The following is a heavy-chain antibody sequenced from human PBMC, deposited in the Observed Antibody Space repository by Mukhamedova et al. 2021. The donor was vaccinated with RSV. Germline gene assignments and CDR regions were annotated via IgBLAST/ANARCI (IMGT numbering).Heavy chain of an antibody. CDR2: GST. Sequence: GSTNYNPSLKSRVTISVDTSKNQFSLKLSSVTAADTAVYYCARGGLRYFDWLPPGGYFQHWGQGTLVTVSS. CDR3: ARGGLRYFDWLPPGGYFQH. J-gene: IGHJ1*01. V-gene: IGHV4-34*01. D-gene: IGHD3-9*01.